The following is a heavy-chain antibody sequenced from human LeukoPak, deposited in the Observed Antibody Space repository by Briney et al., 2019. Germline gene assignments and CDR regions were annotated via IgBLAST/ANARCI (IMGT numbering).Heavy chain of an antibody. J-gene: IGHJ4*02. CDR2: ISSSSTTI. Sequence: GGSLRLSCAASGFTFSSYSMNWVRQAPGKGLEWVSFISSSSTTIYYADSVKGRFTISRDNAKNSLYLQMNSLRAEDTAVYYCARERSENYFDYWGQGTLVTVSS. CDR3: ARERSENYFDY. D-gene: IGHD1-14*01. V-gene: IGHV3-48*04. CDR1: GFTFSSYS.